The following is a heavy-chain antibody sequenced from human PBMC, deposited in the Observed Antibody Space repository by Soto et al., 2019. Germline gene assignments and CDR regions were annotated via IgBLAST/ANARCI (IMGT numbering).Heavy chain of an antibody. CDR3: ARDQATAKPEGVEF. D-gene: IGHD1-1*01. V-gene: IGHV1-2*02. J-gene: IGHJ4*02. CDR2: INPNSGGT. CDR1: GYTFSDYY. Sequence: GASVKVSCKASGYTFSDYYIHWVRQAPGQGLEWMGWINPNSGGTKYAPKFQGGVTMTRDTSITTAYMELSRLRSGDTAVYYWARDQATAKPEGVEFWGQGTPVTGS.